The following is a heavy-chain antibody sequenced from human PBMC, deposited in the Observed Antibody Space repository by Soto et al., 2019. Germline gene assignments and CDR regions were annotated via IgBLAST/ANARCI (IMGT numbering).Heavy chain of an antibody. J-gene: IGHJ6*02. D-gene: IGHD1-26*01. CDR2: IYYSGST. Sequence: PSETLSLTCTVSGGSISSYYWGWIRQPPEKGLEWIGYIYYSGSTNYNPSLKSRVTISVDTSKNQFSLKLSSVTAADTAVYYCAREGVGATHYYYYGMDVWGQGTTVTVSS. CDR1: GGSISSYY. V-gene: IGHV4-59*01. CDR3: AREGVGATHYYYYGMDV.